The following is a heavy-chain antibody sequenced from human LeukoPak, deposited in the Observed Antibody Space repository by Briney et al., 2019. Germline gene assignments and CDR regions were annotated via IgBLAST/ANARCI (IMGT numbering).Heavy chain of an antibody. Sequence: ASVKVSCKASGCTFTSYGISWVRQAPGQGLEWMGWISAYNGKTIYAQKLQGRVTMTTDTSTSTAYVELRSRKSDDTAGYYCARDEVSGSYCDSGGQGTLVTVSS. CDR1: GCTFTSYG. CDR3: ARDEVSGSYCDS. V-gene: IGHV1-18*01. CDR2: ISAYNGKT. D-gene: IGHD1-26*01. J-gene: IGHJ4*02.